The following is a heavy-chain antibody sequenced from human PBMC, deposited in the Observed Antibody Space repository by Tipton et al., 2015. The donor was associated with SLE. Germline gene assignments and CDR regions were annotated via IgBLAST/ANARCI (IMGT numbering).Heavy chain of an antibody. V-gene: IGHV4-34*12. CDR2: IIHSGVT. CDR1: DGSFNGYF. D-gene: IGHD2-2*01. J-gene: IGHJ4*02. Sequence: TLSLTCAVSDGSFNGYFWTWIRQPPGKGLEWIAEIIHSGVTNYNPSLRSRVTISVDMSKSQVSLELSSVTAADTAVYYCARVAPAEVFDSWGQGTLVTVSS. CDR3: ARVAPAEVFDS.